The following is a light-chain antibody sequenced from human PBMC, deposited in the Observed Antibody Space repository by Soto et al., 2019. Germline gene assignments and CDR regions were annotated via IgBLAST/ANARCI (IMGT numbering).Light chain of an antibody. CDR3: QQSFATLWT. CDR1: QNINRY. CDR2: TAS. V-gene: IGKV1-39*01. J-gene: IGKJ1*01. Sequence: DIQMTQSPSSLSASFGDRVTITCRASQNINRYLNWYQQKPGKAPRLLIYTASTLQSGVPSRFRGSGSGTQFTLTISSLQPEDFATYYCQQSFATLWTFGQGTKVELK.